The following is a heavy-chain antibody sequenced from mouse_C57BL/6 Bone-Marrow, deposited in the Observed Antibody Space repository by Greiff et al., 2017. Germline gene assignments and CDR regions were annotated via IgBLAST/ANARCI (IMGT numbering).Heavy chain of an antibody. J-gene: IGHJ2*01. CDR2: IDPSDSDT. Sequence: QVQLQQPGAELVRPGSSVKLSCKASGYTFTSYWMHWVKQRPIQGLEWIGNIDPSDSDTHYNQKFKDKATLTVDKTTSTAYMQLSSLTSEDSAVYYCAFTTVVAGFDYWGQGTTLTVSS. CDR1: GYTFTSYW. D-gene: IGHD1-1*01. V-gene: IGHV1-52*01. CDR3: AFTTVVAGFDY.